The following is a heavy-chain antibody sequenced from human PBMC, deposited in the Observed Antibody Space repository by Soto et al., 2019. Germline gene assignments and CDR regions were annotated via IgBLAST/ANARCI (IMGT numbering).Heavy chain of an antibody. D-gene: IGHD4-17*01. Sequence: ASRYTVYSSAMHWSCQNTGQRLECLGWINADNGNTGYVQKFQGRVTMTRDTSMSTAYMELSSLRSEDTAVYYCARGSKYGDYSRWFDPWGPGPLVTVS. CDR1: RYTVYSSA. J-gene: IGHJ5*02. CDR3: ARGSKYGDYSRWFDP. CDR2: INADNGNT. V-gene: IGHV1-3*01.